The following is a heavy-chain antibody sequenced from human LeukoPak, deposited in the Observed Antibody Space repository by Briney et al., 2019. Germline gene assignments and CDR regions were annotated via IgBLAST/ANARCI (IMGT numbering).Heavy chain of an antibody. CDR1: GFTFSNYG. CDR3: ARAKPKNMVRGLIMRRESRYYFDY. Sequence: GGSLRLSCVASGFTFSNYGMSWVRQAPGKGLEWVSAISGSGGRTHYADSVKGRFTISRDNSKSTLYIQMNSLRAEDTAVYYCARAKPKNMVRGLIMRRESRYYFDYWGQGTLVTVSS. J-gene: IGHJ4*02. V-gene: IGHV3-23*01. CDR2: ISGSGGRT. D-gene: IGHD3-10*01.